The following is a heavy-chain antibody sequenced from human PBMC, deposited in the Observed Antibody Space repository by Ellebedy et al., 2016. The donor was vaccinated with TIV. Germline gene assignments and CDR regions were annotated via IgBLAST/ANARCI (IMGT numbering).Heavy chain of an antibody. CDR2: IKYDGSEK. V-gene: IGHV3-7*02. J-gene: IGHJ4*02. CDR1: GFTFSTYW. D-gene: IGHD3-3*01. CDR3: ARWYDDSWTGYYI. Sequence: PGGSLRLSCAASGFTFSTYWMSWVRQAPGKGLGWVANIKYDGSEKYYADSVKGRFSISRVNAKNSLYLQMDSLRAEDTALYYCARWYDDSWTGYYIWGQGTLVTVSS.